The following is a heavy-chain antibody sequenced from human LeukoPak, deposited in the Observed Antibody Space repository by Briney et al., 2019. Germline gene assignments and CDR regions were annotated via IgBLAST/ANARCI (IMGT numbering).Heavy chain of an antibody. J-gene: IGHJ6*03. CDR3: ARDGVYYYYYYYMDV. Sequence: GGSLRLSCAASGFTFSSYWMNWVRQAPGKGLEWVANIKQDGSEKNYVDSVKGRFTISRDNAKNSLYLQMNSLRAEDTAVYYCARDGVYYYYYYYMDVWGQGTLVTVSS. D-gene: IGHD3-16*01. CDR1: GFTFSSYW. CDR2: IKQDGSEK. V-gene: IGHV3-7*01.